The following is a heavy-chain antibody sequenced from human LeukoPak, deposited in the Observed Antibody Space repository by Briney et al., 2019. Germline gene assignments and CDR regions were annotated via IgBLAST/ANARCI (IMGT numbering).Heavy chain of an antibody. V-gene: IGHV4-59*11. Sequence: SETLSLTCIVSGGSISTHYWSCIRQPPGKGLEWIGYIYYSGGTNYNPSLKSRVTISVDTSKNQPSLKLTSVTAADTAVYYCARGMLGGYSSGWYAFDIWGQGTMVTVSS. CDR1: GGSISTHY. CDR3: ARGMLGGYSSGWYAFDI. D-gene: IGHD6-19*01. J-gene: IGHJ3*02. CDR2: IYYSGGT.